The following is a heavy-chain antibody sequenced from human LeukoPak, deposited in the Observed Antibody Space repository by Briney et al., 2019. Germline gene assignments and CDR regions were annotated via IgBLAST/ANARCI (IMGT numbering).Heavy chain of an antibody. CDR3: ARSGLYSGRERDFDY. J-gene: IGHJ4*02. CDR2: IYTSGST. V-gene: IGHV4-4*07. Sequence: SETLSLTCTVSGGSISSYYWSWIRQPAGKGLEWIGRIYTSGSTNYNPSLKSRVTMSVDTSKNQFSLKLSSVTAADTAVYYCARSGLYSGRERDFDYWGQGTLVTVSS. CDR1: GGSISSYY. D-gene: IGHD1-26*01.